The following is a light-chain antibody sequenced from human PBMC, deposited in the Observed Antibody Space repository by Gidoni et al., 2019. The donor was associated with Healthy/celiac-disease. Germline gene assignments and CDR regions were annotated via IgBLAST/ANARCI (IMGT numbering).Light chain of an antibody. CDR1: SSDVGSYNL. V-gene: IGLV2-23*01. J-gene: IGLJ2*01. CDR2: EGS. CDR3: CSYAGSSTSVV. Sequence: QSALTQPSPVSGSPGQSITISCTGTSSDVGSYNLVSLYQQHPGKAPKLMIYEGSKRPSGVSNRFSGSKSGNTASLTISGLQAEDEADYYCCSYAGSSTSVVFGGGTKLTVL.